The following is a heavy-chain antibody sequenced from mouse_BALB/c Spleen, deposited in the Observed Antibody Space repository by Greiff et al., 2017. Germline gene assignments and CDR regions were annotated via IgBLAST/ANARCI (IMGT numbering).Heavy chain of an antibody. V-gene: IGHV1S81*02. CDR1: GYTFTSYW. J-gene: IGHJ3*01. D-gene: IGHD6-5*01. Sequence: QVQLQQSGAELVKPGASVKLSCKASGYTFTSYWMHWVKQRPGQGLEWIGEINPSNGRTNYNEKFKSKATLTVDKSSSTAYMQLSSLTSEDSAVYYCAIWPRFAYWGQGTLVTVSA. CDR3: AIWPRFAY. CDR2: INPSNGRT.